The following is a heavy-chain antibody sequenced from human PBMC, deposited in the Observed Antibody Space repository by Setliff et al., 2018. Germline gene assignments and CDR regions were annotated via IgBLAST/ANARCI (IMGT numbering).Heavy chain of an antibody. CDR3: ARRSGWPNWFDP. CDR1: GYSISSGHY. J-gene: IGHJ5*02. Sequence: SETLSLTCTVSGYSISSGHYWGWIRQPPGKGLEWIGEINHSGSTNYNPSRKSRVTISVDTSKNQFSLKLSSVTAADTAVYYCARRSGWPNWFDPWGQGTLVTVSS. D-gene: IGHD6-19*01. V-gene: IGHV4-38-2*02. CDR2: INHSGST.